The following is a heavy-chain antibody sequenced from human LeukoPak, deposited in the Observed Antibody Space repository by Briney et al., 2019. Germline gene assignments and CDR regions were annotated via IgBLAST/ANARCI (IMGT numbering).Heavy chain of an antibody. CDR2: ISSDGSST. D-gene: IGHD2/OR15-2a*01. Sequence: GGSLRLSCAASGFTVSSNYMSWVRQAPGKGLVWVSRISSDGSSTSYTDSVKGRFTISRDTAKNTLYLQMISLRADDTAVYYCARDLSLWGQGSLVTVSS. CDR1: GFTVSSNY. J-gene: IGHJ4*02. V-gene: IGHV3-74*01. CDR3: ARDLSL.